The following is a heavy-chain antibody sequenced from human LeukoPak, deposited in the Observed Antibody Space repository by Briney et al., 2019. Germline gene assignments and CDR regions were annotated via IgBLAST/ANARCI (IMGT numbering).Heavy chain of an antibody. CDR1: GVTFRRYA. J-gene: IGHJ4*02. V-gene: IGHV3-64D*09. Sequence: PGGSLRLSCSAPGVTFRRYAMHWGRQAPGKGLEYVSGINDNGGRTHYGDSVKGRFSISRDNSKNTLHLQMSTLRAEDTALYYCVIDVGRSYAFNFWGQGILVTVAS. CDR3: VIDVGRSYAFNF. CDR2: INDNGGRT. D-gene: IGHD1-26*01.